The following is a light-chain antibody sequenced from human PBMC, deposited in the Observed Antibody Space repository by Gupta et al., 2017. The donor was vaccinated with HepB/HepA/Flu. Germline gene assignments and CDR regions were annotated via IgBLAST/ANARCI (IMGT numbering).Light chain of an antibody. CDR2: DAS. Sequence: IVMTQSPATLSVSPGERATLSCRAIQSVSSNLAWYQQKPGQAPRLLVYDASTRATGFPASFRGSGYGTESALTISSLQLEACAVYFSEQYKNLHPAMHTFGQGTKMEIK. CDR3: EQYKNLHPAMHT. CDR1: QSVSSN. J-gene: IGKJ2*01. V-gene: IGKV3-15*01.